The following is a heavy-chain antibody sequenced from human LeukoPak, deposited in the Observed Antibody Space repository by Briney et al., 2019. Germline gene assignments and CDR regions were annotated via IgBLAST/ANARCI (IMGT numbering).Heavy chain of an antibody. Sequence: PGGSLRLSCAASGFTFSSYGMHWVRQAPGKGLEWVAVISYDGSNKYYADSVKGRFTISRDNSKNTLYLQMNSLRAEDTAVYYCAKKGPGAHYGDPLDYWAREPWSPSPQ. CDR1: GFTFSSYG. V-gene: IGHV3-30*18. CDR2: ISYDGSNK. J-gene: IGHJ4*02. CDR3: AKKGPGAHYGDPLDY. D-gene: IGHD4-17*01.